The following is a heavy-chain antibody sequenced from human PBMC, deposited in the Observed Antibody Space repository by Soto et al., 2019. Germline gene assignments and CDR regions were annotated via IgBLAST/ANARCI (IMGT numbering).Heavy chain of an antibody. V-gene: IGHV1-18*01. J-gene: IGHJ6*03. CDR1: GYTFTSYG. CDR3: ARDRNVEYSSSPYYYYYMDV. D-gene: IGHD6-6*01. Sequence: DSVKISCKASGYTFTSYGISWVRQAPGQGLEWMGWISAYNGNTNYAQKLQGRVTMTTDTSTSTAYMELRSLRSDDTAVYYCARDRNVEYSSSPYYYYYMDVWGKGTTVTVSS. CDR2: ISAYNGNT.